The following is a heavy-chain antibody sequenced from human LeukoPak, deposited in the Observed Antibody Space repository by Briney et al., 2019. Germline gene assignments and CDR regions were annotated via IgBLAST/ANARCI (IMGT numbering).Heavy chain of an antibody. Sequence: GGSLRLSCAASGFIFSTYGMRWVRQAPGKGLEWVSAISGSGGTTFYADSVKGRCTISRDNSKNTLYLQMNSLRAEDTAAYYCANAGPGYNSGSNYYYGMDVWGQGTTVTVSS. J-gene: IGHJ6*02. V-gene: IGHV3-23*01. D-gene: IGHD6-19*01. CDR2: ISGSGGTT. CDR3: ANAGPGYNSGSNYYYGMDV. CDR1: GFIFSTYG.